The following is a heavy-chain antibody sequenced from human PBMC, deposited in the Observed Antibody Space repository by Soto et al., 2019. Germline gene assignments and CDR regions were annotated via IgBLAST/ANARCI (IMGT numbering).Heavy chain of an antibody. V-gene: IGHV3-7*01. J-gene: IGHJ3*02. CDR1: GFTFSSYW. D-gene: IGHD4-17*01. CDR2: IKQDGSEK. CDR3: ARDSPLDYGDSDAFDI. Sequence: GGSLRLSCAASGFTFSSYWMSWVRQAPGKGLEWVANIKQDGSEKYYVDSVKGRFTISRDNAKNSLYLQMNSLRAEDTAVYYCARDSPLDYGDSDAFDIWGQGTMVTVSS.